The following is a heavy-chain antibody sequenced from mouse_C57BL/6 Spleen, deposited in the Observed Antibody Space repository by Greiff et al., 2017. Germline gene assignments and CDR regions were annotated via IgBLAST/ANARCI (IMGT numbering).Heavy chain of an antibody. Sequence: EVKLVESVAELVRPGASVKLSCTASGFNIKNTYMHWVKQRPEQGLEWIGRIDPANGNTKYAPKFQGKATITADTSSNTAYLQLSSLTSEDTAIYYCARDGYDEDWYFDVWGTGTTVTVSS. J-gene: IGHJ1*03. CDR1: GFNIKNTY. CDR2: IDPANGNT. CDR3: ARDGYDEDWYFDV. D-gene: IGHD2-2*01. V-gene: IGHV14-3*01.